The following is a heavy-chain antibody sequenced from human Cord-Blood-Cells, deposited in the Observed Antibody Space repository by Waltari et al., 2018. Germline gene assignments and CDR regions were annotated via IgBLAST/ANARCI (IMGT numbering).Heavy chain of an antibody. CDR3: ARGLYYYGSGAFDY. J-gene: IGHJ4*02. CDR2: INHSGST. CDR1: GGSFSGYY. V-gene: IGHV4-34*01. Sequence: QVQLQQWGAGLLQPSETLSLTCAVYGGSFSGYYWSWIRQPPGKGLEWIGEINHSGSTNYNPSLKSRVTISVDTSKNQFSLKLSSVTAADTAVYYCARGLYYYGSGAFDYWGQGTLVTVSS. D-gene: IGHD3-10*01.